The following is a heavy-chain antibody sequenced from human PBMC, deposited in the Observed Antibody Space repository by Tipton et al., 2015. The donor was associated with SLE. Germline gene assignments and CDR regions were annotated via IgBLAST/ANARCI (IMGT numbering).Heavy chain of an antibody. V-gene: IGHV4-34*01. D-gene: IGHD1-1*01. Sequence: TLSLTCAVYGGSFSGYYWSWIRQPPGKGLEWIGEIKHGGSTNYNPSLESRVIISIDTSKNQFSLKLSSVTAADTAVYYCARSSWYRGTYYYYMDVWGTGTTVTVPS. CDR3: ARSSWYRGTYYYYMDV. CDR1: GGSFSGYY. CDR2: IKHGGST. J-gene: IGHJ6*03.